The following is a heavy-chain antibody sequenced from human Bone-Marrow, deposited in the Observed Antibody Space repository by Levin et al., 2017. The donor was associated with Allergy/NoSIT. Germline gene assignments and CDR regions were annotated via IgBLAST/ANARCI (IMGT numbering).Heavy chain of an antibody. CDR3: AREGVDSGGIYFDS. CDR1: GYTFTTSD. Sequence: GESLKISCKASGYTFTTSDIHWVRQATGQGPEWMGRVNPHTGNTAYGQKFQGRVTMNTNTSMSTAYMELSGLRPEDTAVYFCAREGVDSGGIYFDSWGQGSLVIVSS. D-gene: IGHD6-19*01. J-gene: IGHJ4*02. CDR2: VNPHTGNT. V-gene: IGHV1-8*01.